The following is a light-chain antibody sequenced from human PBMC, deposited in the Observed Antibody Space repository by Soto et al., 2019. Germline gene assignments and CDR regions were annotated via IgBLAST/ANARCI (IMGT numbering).Light chain of an antibody. CDR1: NIGNKR. V-gene: IGLV3-21*04. J-gene: IGLJ1*01. Sequence: SYELTQPPSVSVAPEKTATITCGGNNIGNKRVHWYRQKRGQAPVLLISYDSDRPSGTPERFSGSNSENTATLTISRVEAGDEADYYCQVWDIMTDNYVFGSGTKLTVL. CDR2: YDS. CDR3: QVWDIMTDNYV.